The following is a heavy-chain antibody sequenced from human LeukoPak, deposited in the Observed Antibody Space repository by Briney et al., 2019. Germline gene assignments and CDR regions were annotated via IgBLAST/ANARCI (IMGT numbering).Heavy chain of an antibody. CDR3: ARGGSNIVVVPAEFDP. J-gene: IGHJ5*02. V-gene: IGHV3-21*01. CDR2: ISSSSSSI. D-gene: IGHD2-2*01. CDR1: GFTFSSYS. Sequence: GGSLRLSCAASGFTFSSYSMNWVRQAPGKGLEWVASISSSSSSIYYADSVKGRFTISRDNAKNSLYLQMNSLRAEDTAVYYCARGGSNIVVVPAEFDPWGQGTLVTVSS.